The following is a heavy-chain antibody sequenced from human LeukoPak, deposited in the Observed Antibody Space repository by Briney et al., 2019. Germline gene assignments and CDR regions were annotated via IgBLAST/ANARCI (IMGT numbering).Heavy chain of an antibody. D-gene: IGHD6-19*01. Sequence: PGGSLRLSCTASGFTFGDYAMSWVRQAPGKGLEWMGGIIPIFGTANYAQKFQGRVTITTDESTSTAYMELSSLRSEDTAVYYCATWQWLGSYCFDYWGQGTLVTVSS. CDR2: IIPIFGTA. V-gene: IGHV1-69*05. CDR3: ATWQWLGSYCFDY. J-gene: IGHJ4*02. CDR1: GFTFGDYA.